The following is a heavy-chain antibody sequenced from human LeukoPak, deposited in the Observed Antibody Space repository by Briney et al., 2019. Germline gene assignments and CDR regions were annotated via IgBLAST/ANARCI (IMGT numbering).Heavy chain of an antibody. D-gene: IGHD6-19*01. CDR2: IYYSGST. V-gene: IGHV4-39*07. Sequence: PSETLSLTCTVSGGSISSSSYYWGWIRQPPGKGLEWIGSIYYSGSTNYNPSLKSRVTISVDTSKNQFSLKLSSVTAADTAVYYCARRAAVAGFLDYWGQGTLVTVSS. CDR1: GGSISSSSYY. J-gene: IGHJ4*02. CDR3: ARRAAVAGFLDY.